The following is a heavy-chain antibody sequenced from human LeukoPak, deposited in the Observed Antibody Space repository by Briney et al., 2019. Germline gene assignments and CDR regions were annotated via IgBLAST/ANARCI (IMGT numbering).Heavy chain of an antibody. CDR1: GFTFGDYA. CDR2: IRSKAYGGTT. CDR3: TKDDLDAFDI. Sequence: GSLRLSCTASGFTFGDYAMSWVRQAPGKGLEWVGFIRSKAYGGTTEYAASVKGRFTISRDDSKSIAYLQMNSLKTEDTAVYYCTKDDLDAFDIWGQGTMVTVSS. D-gene: IGHD3-3*01. J-gene: IGHJ3*02. V-gene: IGHV3-49*04.